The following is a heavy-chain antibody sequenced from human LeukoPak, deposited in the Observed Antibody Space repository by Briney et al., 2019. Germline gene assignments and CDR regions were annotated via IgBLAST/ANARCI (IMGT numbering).Heavy chain of an antibody. J-gene: IGHJ4*02. CDR3: AKEYDIVVVPAVTFDY. V-gene: IGHV3-23*01. CDR2: ISGSGGST. CDR1: GFTFSSYA. Sequence: GGSLRLSCAASGFTFSSYAMSWVRQAPGKGLEWVSAISGSGGSTYYADSVKGRFTISRDNSKNTLYLQMNSLRAEDTAVYYCAKEYDIVVVPAVTFDYWGQGTLVTVSS. D-gene: IGHD2-2*01.